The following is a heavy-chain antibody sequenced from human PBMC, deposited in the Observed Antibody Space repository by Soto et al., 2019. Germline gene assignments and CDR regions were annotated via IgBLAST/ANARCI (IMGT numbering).Heavy chain of an antibody. V-gene: IGHV3-23*01. CDR2: IRGDGGST. CDR3: AKGHGDNLWQWFDA. CDR1: GFSFSSYG. D-gene: IGHD4-17*01. J-gene: IGHJ5*02. Sequence: GGSLRLSCEASGFSFSSYGMSWVRQAPGKGLEWVAGIRGDGGSTTYADSVKGRFTISRDNSKNTLSLQMNSLRGDDTAVYYCAKGHGDNLWQWFDAWGQGTPVTVSS.